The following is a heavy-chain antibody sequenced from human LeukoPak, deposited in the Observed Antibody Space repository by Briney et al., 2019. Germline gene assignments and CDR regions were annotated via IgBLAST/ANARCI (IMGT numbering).Heavy chain of an antibody. V-gene: IGHV3-21*01. J-gene: IGHJ4*02. Sequence: GGSLRLSCAASGLTFSTYSINWVRQAPGTGLEWVSFISYISNYIYYADSVKGRFTISRDNAKNSLFLQMNSLTAEDTAVYYCARDRGGYSDYWGQGTLVTVSS. CDR2: ISYISNYI. CDR3: ARDRGGYSDY. CDR1: GLTFSTYS.